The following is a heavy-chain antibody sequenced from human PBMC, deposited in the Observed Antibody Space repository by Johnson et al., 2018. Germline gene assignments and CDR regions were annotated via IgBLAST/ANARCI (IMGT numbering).Heavy chain of an antibody. CDR2: ISGSGSST. D-gene: IGHD3-22*01. V-gene: IGHV3-23*04. CDR3: AKTLCYYVSSGLDYFQH. J-gene: IGHJ1*01. CDR1: GFTFSSYG. Sequence: VQLVQSGGGLVQPGGSLRLSCAVSGFTFSSYGMSWVRQAPGKGLEWVSAISGSGSSTYYADSVKGRFTISRDNSKNTLYLQRDSLTVEDTAVYYCAKTLCYYVSSGLDYFQHWGQGTLVTVSS.